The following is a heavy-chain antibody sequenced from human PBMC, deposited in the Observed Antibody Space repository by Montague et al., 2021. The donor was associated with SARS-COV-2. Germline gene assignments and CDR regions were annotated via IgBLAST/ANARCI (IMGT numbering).Heavy chain of an antibody. Sequence: SLRLSCAASGFTFSTYGMRWVRQAPGKGLEWAAVISHDGSKKYYVESVKGRLTISRDNSKNTLYLQMNSLRAENTAIYYCVKGDVSPGDHWGQGTQVTVSS. J-gene: IGHJ4*02. CDR3: VKGDVSPGDH. V-gene: IGHV3-30*18. CDR2: ISHDGSKK. CDR1: GFTFSTYG.